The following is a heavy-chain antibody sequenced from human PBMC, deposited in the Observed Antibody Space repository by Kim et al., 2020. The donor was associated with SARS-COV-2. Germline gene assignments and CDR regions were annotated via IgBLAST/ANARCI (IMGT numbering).Heavy chain of an antibody. CDR1: GYSFTSYW. CDR2: IYPGDSDT. Sequence: GESLKISCKGSGYSFTSYWIGWVRQMPGKGLEWMGIIYPGDSDTRYSPSFQGQVTISADKSISTAYLQWSSLKASDTAMYYCARRVFSSSSLGRAFDIWGQGTMVTVSS. V-gene: IGHV5-51*01. D-gene: IGHD6-6*01. J-gene: IGHJ3*02. CDR3: ARRVFSSSSLGRAFDI.